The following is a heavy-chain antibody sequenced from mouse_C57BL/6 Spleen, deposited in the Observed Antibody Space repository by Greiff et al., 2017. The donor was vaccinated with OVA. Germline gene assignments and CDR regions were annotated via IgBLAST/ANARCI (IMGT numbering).Heavy chain of an antibody. CDR1: GFTFSSYA. V-gene: IGHV5-9-1*02. Sequence: EVMLVESGEGLVKPGGSLKLSCAASGFTFSSYAMSWVRQTPEKRLEWVAYISSGGDYIYYADTVKGRFTISRDNARNTLYLQMSSLKSEDTAMYYCTRDRLYDGYAWFAYWGQGTLVTVSA. CDR3: TRDRLYDGYAWFAY. J-gene: IGHJ3*01. CDR2: ISSGGDYI. D-gene: IGHD2-3*01.